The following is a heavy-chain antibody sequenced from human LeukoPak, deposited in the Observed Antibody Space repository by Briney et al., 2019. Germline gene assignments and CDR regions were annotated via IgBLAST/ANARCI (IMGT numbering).Heavy chain of an antibody. D-gene: IGHD3-22*01. CDR2: INHSGST. Sequence: SETLSLTCTVSGGSISSYYWSWIRQPPGKGLEWIGEINHSGSTNYNPSLKSRVTISVDTSKNQFSLKLSSVTAADTAVYYCARGRITMIVVPSGYFDYWGQGTLVTVSS. V-gene: IGHV4-34*01. CDR1: GGSISSYY. J-gene: IGHJ4*02. CDR3: ARGRITMIVVPSGYFDY.